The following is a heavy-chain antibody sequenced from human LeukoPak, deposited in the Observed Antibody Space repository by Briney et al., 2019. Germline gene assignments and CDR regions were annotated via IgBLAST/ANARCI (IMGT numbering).Heavy chain of an antibody. D-gene: IGHD4-17*01. J-gene: IGHJ5*02. CDR3: ARPYGGNWFDP. Sequence: SETLSLTCAVYGGSFSGYYWSWIRQPPGKGLEWIGEINHSGSTNYNPSLKSRVTISVDTSKNQFSLKLSSVTAADTAVYYCARPYGGNWFDPWGQGTPVTVSS. V-gene: IGHV4-34*01. CDR1: GGSFSGYY. CDR2: INHSGST.